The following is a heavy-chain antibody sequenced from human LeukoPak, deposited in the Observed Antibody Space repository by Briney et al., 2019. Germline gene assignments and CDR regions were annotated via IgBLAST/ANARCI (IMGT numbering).Heavy chain of an antibody. CDR2: ISSSSSTI. CDR1: GFTFSSYS. CDR3: ARDTVVVVAPYYYYYMDV. Sequence: GGSLRLSCAASGFTFSSYSMNWVRQAPGKGLELVSYISSSSSTIYYADSVKGRFTISRDNAKNSLYLQMNSLRAEDTAVYYCARDTVVVVAPYYYYYMDVWGKGTTVTVSS. J-gene: IGHJ6*03. V-gene: IGHV3-48*01. D-gene: IGHD2-15*01.